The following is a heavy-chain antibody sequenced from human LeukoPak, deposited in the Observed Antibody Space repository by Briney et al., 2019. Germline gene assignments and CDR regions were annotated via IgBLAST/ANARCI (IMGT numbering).Heavy chain of an antibody. CDR3: ARHYGP. J-gene: IGHJ5*02. Sequence: PSETLSLTCAVSGGSISSSNWWSWIRQPPGKGLEWIGSIYDSGSTYYNPSLKSRVTISVDTSKNQFSLKLNSVTAADTAVYYCARHYGPWGQGTLVTVSS. CDR1: GGSISSSNW. D-gene: IGHD3-10*01. CDR2: IYDSGST. V-gene: IGHV4-39*01.